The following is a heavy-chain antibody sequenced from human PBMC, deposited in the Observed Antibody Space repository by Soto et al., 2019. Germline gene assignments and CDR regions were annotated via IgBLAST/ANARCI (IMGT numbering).Heavy chain of an antibody. CDR1: GFTFDDYA. CDR2: ISWNGDDT. D-gene: IGHD3-10*01. J-gene: IGHJ4*02. V-gene: IGHV3-9*01. Sequence: EVQLVESGGGLVQPGRSLRLSCAASGFTFDDYAIHWVRQAPGKGLEWVSGISWNGDDTGYADSVQGRFIISRDNAKNSLYLQMNSLGNEDTAIYYCANLPLSGSGCDCWGQGTLVTVSS. CDR3: ANLPLSGSGCDC.